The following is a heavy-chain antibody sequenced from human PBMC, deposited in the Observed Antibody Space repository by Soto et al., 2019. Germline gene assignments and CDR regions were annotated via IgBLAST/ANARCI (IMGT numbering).Heavy chain of an antibody. CDR2: IIPIFGTA. D-gene: IGHD3-22*01. CDR1: GGTFRSYA. V-gene: IGHV1-69*13. J-gene: IGHJ6*02. CDR3: ARSSVVVITGYYYYGMDV. Sequence: SVKVSCKASGGTFRSYAISWVRQAPGQGLEWMGGIIPIFGTANYAQKFQGRVTITADESTSTAYMELSSLRSEDTAVYYCARSSVVVITGYYYYGMDVWGQGTTVTVSS.